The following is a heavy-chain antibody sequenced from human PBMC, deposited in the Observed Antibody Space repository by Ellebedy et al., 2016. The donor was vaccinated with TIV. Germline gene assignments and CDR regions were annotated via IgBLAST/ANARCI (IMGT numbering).Heavy chain of an antibody. J-gene: IGHJ4*02. D-gene: IGHD3-9*01. CDR1: GFTFSSYA. Sequence: GESLKISXAGSGFTFSSYAMHWVRQRPGKGLEWVSSIDTSGDTYYSVSVKGRFTISRENAKNSVYLQMQTLRAEDTAVYYCVRERYRRGGYLDYWGRGTLVTVAS. CDR3: VRERYRRGGYLDY. CDR2: IDTSGDT. V-gene: IGHV3-13*01.